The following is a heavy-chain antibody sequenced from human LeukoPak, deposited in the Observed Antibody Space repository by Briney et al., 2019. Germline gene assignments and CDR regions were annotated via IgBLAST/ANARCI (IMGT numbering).Heavy chain of an antibody. Sequence: ASVKVSCKASGYTFTRYGITWVRQAPGQGLEWMGWISAHNGNTNYAQKLQGRVTMTTDTSTSTAYMELRSLRSDDTAVYYCARDSGRWYYDTSGVWEYYFEYWGQGTLVSVSS. V-gene: IGHV1-18*01. CDR1: GYTFTRYG. D-gene: IGHD3-22*01. CDR2: ISAHNGNT. CDR3: ARDSGRWYYDTSGVWEYYFEY. J-gene: IGHJ4*02.